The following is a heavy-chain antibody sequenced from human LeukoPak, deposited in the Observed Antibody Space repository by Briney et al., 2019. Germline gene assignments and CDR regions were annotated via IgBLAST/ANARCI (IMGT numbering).Heavy chain of an antibody. CDR3: ARGTNGVWDF. CDR2: ISGSGGST. V-gene: IGHV3-23*01. J-gene: IGHJ4*02. Sequence: PGGSLRLSCAASGFTFSSYGMSWVRQAPGKGLEWVSAISGSGGSTYYADSVKGRFTISRDNAKNSLYLQMDSLRAEDTAVYYCARGTNGVWDFWGQGTLVTVSS. CDR1: GFTFSSYG. D-gene: IGHD2-8*01.